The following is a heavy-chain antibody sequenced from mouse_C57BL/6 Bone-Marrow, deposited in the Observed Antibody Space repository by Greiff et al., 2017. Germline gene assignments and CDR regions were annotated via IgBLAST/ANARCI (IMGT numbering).Heavy chain of an antibody. J-gene: IGHJ3*01. CDR2: IDPSDSYT. CDR3: ARCGYYGGFAY. D-gene: IGHD2-3*01. Sequence: QVQLQQPGAELVMPGASVKLSCKASGYTFTSYWMHWVKQRPGQGLEWIGEIDPSDSYTNYNQKFKGKSTLTVDKSSSTAYMQLSSLTSEDSAVYYCARCGYYGGFAYWGQGTLVTVSA. CDR1: GYTFTSYW. V-gene: IGHV1-69*01.